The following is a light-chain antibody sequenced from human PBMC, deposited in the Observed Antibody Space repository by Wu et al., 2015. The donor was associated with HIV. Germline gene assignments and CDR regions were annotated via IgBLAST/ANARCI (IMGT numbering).Light chain of an antibody. CDR1: QSVTDNY. J-gene: IGKJ2*01. CDR2: GAS. V-gene: IGKV3-20*01. CDR3: QQYGSSLYT. Sequence: NALTQSPGTLALSPGESATLSCRASQSVTDNYLAWYQQKPGQAPRLLMFGASSRATGIPDRFSGSGSGTDFTLTISRLEPEDFAVYYCQQYGSSLYTFGQGTKAGDQT.